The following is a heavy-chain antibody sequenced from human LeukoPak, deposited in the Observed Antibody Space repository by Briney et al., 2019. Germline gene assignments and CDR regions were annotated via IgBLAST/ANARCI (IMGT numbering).Heavy chain of an antibody. CDR1: GFTFSNYW. D-gene: IGHD3-3*01. Sequence: GGSLRLSCAASGFTFSNYWMSWVRQAPGKGLEWVANIDQDGSVKYYLDSVKGRFTISRDNAKNSLSLQMNNLRAEDTAVYYCAREGPIFGVVITGVDVWGKGTTVTVSS. J-gene: IGHJ6*04. V-gene: IGHV3-7*01. CDR3: AREGPIFGVVITGVDV. CDR2: IDQDGSVK.